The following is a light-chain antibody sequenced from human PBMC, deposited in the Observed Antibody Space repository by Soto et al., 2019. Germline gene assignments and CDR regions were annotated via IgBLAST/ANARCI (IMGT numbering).Light chain of an antibody. CDR3: QQYHYWPPLT. Sequence: EVVMTQSPATLSVSPGESATLSCRASQSVSSSLAWYQQKPGQAPRLLIYGASTRATGIPARFSGSGSGTEFTLIISNLQAEDFALYYCQQYHYWPPLTVGGGTKVEIK. V-gene: IGKV3-15*01. CDR1: QSVSSS. CDR2: GAS. J-gene: IGKJ4*01.